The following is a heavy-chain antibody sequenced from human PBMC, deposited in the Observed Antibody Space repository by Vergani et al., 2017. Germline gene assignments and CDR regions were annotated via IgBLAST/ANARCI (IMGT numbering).Heavy chain of an antibody. D-gene: IGHD5-12*01. J-gene: IGHJ4*02. CDR3: ASGGYSGYDQRVGFDY. V-gene: IGHV1-18*01. CDR2: ISAYNGNT. CDR1: GYTFTSYG. Sequence: QVQLVQSGAEVKKPGASVKVSCKASGYTFTSYGISWVRQAPGQGLEWMGWISAYNGNTNYAQKLQGRVTMTRDTSISTAYMELSRLRSDDTAVYYCASGGYSGYDQRVGFDYWGQGTLVTVSS.